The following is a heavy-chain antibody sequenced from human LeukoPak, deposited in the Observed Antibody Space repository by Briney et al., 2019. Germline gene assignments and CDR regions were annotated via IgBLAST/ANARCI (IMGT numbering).Heavy chain of an antibody. Sequence: GASVKVSCKASGYTFTGYYMHWVRQAPGQGLEWMGWINPNRGGTNYAQKFQGRVTMTRDTSISTAYMELSRLRSDDTAVYYCARREATSLGTFDYWDQGTLVTVSS. CDR3: ARREATSLGTFDY. CDR1: GYTFTGYY. V-gene: IGHV1-2*02. D-gene: IGHD3-16*01. J-gene: IGHJ4*02. CDR2: INPNRGGT.